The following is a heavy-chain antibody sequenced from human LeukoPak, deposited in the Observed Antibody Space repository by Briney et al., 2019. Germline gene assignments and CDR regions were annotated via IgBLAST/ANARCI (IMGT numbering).Heavy chain of an antibody. Sequence: GGSLRLSCAASGFTFSDYYMNWIRQAPGKGLEWVSYISSSGNTIYYTDSVKGRFTISRDNAKNSLYLQMNSLRAEDTAVYYCWSSVVVAATSFDCWGQGTLVTVSS. V-gene: IGHV3-11*04. CDR3: WSSVVVAATSFDC. CDR1: GFTFSDYY. J-gene: IGHJ5*01. D-gene: IGHD2-15*01. CDR2: ISSSGNTI.